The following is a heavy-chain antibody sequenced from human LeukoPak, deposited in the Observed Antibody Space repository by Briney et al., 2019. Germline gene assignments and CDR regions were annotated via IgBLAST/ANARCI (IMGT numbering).Heavy chain of an antibody. Sequence: GGSLRLSCAASGFTFSTYSMNWVRQALGKGLEWVSYISSDSSSIYYADSVKGRFTISRDNAKNSLYLQMNSLRAEDTAVFYCARGYYVSGLDSWGQGTLVTVSS. D-gene: IGHD3-10*01. CDR1: GFTFSTYS. V-gene: IGHV3-48*04. CDR2: ISSDSSSI. CDR3: ARGYYVSGLDS. J-gene: IGHJ4*02.